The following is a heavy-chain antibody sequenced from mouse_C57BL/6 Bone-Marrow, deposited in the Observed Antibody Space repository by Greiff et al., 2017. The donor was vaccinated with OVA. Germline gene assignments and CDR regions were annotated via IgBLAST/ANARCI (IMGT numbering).Heavy chain of an antibody. V-gene: IGHV5-17*01. Sequence: EVQLVESGGGLVKPGGSLKLSCAASGFTFSDYGMHWVRQAPEKGLEWVAYISSGSSTIYYADTVKGRFTISRDNAKNTLFLQMTSLRSEDTAMYYCARSYYSNYEYFDVWGTGTTVTVSS. J-gene: IGHJ1*03. CDR1: GFTFSDYG. CDR3: ARSYYSNYEYFDV. D-gene: IGHD2-5*01. CDR2: ISSGSSTI.